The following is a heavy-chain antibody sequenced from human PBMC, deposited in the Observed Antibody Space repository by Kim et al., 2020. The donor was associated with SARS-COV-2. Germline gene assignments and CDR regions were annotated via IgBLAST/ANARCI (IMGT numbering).Heavy chain of an antibody. Sequence: GGSLRLSCAASGFTFSSYAMNWVRQAPGKGLEWVSAISGSGGSTYYADSVKGRFTISRHNSKNTLYLQMNSLRADDTAVYYCAKGGTIHDYGDHFDYCGQGTLGTVSS. D-gene: IGHD4-17*01. CDR3: AKGGTIHDYGDHFDY. J-gene: IGHJ4*02. V-gene: IGHV3-23*01. CDR2: ISGSGGST. CDR1: GFTFSSYA.